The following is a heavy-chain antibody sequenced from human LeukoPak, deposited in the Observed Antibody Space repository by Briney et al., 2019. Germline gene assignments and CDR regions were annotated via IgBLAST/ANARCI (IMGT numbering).Heavy chain of an antibody. CDR1: GFTFSSYG. CDR2: IWYGGSNK. D-gene: IGHD2-2*01. J-gene: IGHJ4*02. CDR3: AKPRPYCSSTSCYWDYFDY. V-gene: IGHV3-33*06. Sequence: GRSLRLSCAASGFTFSSYGMHWVRQAPGKGLEWVAVIWYGGSNKYYADSVKGRFTISRDNSKNTLYLQMNSLRAEDTAVYYCAKPRPYCSSTSCYWDYFDYWGQGTLVTVSS.